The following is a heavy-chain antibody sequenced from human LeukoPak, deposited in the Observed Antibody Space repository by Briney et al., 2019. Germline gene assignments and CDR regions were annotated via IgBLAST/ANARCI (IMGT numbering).Heavy chain of an antibody. Sequence: SETLSLTCTVSGGSISSGSYYWSWIRQPPGKGLEWIAYIYHTGSTNYNPSLQSRVIISLDKSKNQLSLKLSSVTAADTAVYYCARAGRFARKLDYWGQGTLVTVSS. V-gene: IGHV4-61*01. CDR2: IYHTGST. J-gene: IGHJ4*02. CDR3: ARAGRFARKLDY. D-gene: IGHD6-19*01. CDR1: GGSISSGSYY.